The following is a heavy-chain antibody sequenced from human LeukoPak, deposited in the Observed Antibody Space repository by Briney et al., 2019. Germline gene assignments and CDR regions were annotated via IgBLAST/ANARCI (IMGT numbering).Heavy chain of an antibody. J-gene: IGHJ3*02. V-gene: IGHV1-46*01. CDR1: GYIFTNYF. CDR3: ARVKSYYYDTSDKDAFDI. Sequence: ASVKVSCKASGYIFTNYFLYWVRQAPGQGLEWMGLINPSGGSTRYAQKFQGRVTMTRDTSTSTVYMELSSLRSEDTAVYYCARVKSYYYDTSDKDAFDIWGQGTMVTVSS. CDR2: INPSGGST. D-gene: IGHD3-22*01.